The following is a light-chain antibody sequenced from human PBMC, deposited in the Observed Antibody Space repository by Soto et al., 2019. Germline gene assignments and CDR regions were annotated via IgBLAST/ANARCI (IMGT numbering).Light chain of an antibody. CDR1: QSVSSY. J-gene: IGKJ2*01. Sequence: EIVLTQSPATLSLSPGERATLSCRASQSVSSYLAWYQQKPGQAPRLLIYDASNRATGIPARFSGSGSGTAFSLSITSLAPEDFAVYSCQQRSNWPMYTFGRGTKLEVK. V-gene: IGKV3-11*01. CDR2: DAS. CDR3: QQRSNWPMYT.